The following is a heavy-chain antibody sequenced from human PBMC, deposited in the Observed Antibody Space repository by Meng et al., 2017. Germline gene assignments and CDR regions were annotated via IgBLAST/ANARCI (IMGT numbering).Heavy chain of an antibody. Sequence: QGQPVRSGAEVKKPGSLVKVSCKASGGTFSSYAISWVRQAPGQGLEWMGGIIPIFGTANYAQKFQGRVTITADESTSTAYMELSSLRSEDTAVYYCARALKHYYDSSGYRVGYFDYWGQGTLVTVSS. D-gene: IGHD3-22*01. CDR1: GGTFSSYA. V-gene: IGHV1-69*01. CDR2: IIPIFGTA. CDR3: ARALKHYYDSSGYRVGYFDY. J-gene: IGHJ4*02.